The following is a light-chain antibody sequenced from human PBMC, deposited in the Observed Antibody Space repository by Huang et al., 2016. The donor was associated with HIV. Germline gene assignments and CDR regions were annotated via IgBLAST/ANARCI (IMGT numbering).Light chain of an antibody. J-gene: IGKJ5*01. CDR3: LQYNSWPPVT. CDR2: GAS. CDR1: QSVSRN. Sequence: EIVMTQSPATLSVSPGERATLSCRASQSVSRNLAWYQQNPAQAPRLLIYGASTRATGSPARFRGSGSGTEFTLTISSLQSEDFAVYYCLQYNSWPPVTFGQGTRLEIK. V-gene: IGKV3D-15*01.